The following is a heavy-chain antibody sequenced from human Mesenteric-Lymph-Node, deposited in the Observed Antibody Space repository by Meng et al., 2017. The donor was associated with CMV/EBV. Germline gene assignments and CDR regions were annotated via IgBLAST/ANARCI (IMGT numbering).Heavy chain of an antibody. CDR2: INHDGSEK. Sequence: GGSLRLSCAASGFTFSTYWMSWVRQAPGKGLEWVANINHDGSEKYYVDSVRGRFTISRDNAKNSLYLQMNSLRAEDTAVYYCARAGSYRFDYWGQGTLVTVSS. J-gene: IGHJ4*02. V-gene: IGHV3-7*01. CDR1: GFTFSTYW. D-gene: IGHD3-10*01. CDR3: ARAGSYRFDY.